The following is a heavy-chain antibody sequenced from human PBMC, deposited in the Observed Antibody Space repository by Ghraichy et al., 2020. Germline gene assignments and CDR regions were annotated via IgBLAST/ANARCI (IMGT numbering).Heavy chain of an antibody. V-gene: IGHV4-34*01. Sequence: SETLSLTCAVYGGSFSGYYWSWIRQPPGKGLEWIGEINHSGSTNYNPSLKSRVTISVDTSKNQFSLKLSSVTAADTAVYYCARGVPSGWYDWFDPWGQGTLVTVSS. CDR2: INHSGST. J-gene: IGHJ5*02. CDR1: GGSFSGYY. D-gene: IGHD6-19*01. CDR3: ARGVPSGWYDWFDP.